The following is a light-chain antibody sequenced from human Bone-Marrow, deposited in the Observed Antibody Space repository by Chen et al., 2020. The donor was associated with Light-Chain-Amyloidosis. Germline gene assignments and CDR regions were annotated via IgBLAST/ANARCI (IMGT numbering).Light chain of an antibody. CDR1: SSNIGKSY. J-gene: IGLJ1*01. V-gene: IGLV1-51*01. CDR3: GTWDYSLSVFV. CDR2: DND. Sequence: SVLTQPPSVSAAPGQTVTISCSGSSSNIGKSYVSWYQQFPGTAPKLLIYDNDKRPSGNPDRFSGSKSGTSATLGITGLQTGDEADYYCGTWDYSLSVFVFGTGTEVTVL.